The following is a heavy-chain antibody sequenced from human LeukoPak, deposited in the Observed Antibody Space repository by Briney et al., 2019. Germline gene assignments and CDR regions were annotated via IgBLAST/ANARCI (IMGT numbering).Heavy chain of an antibody. CDR2: ISGSGGST. D-gene: IGHD6-19*01. CDR1: GFTFSSYA. CDR3: ARGSSGWFDDNWFDP. Sequence: GGSLRLSCAASGFTFSSYAMSWVRQAPGKGLEWVSTISGSGGSTYYADSVKGRFTISRDNSKNTLYLQMNSLRAEDTAVYYCARGSSGWFDDNWFDPWGQGTLVTVSS. J-gene: IGHJ5*02. V-gene: IGHV3-23*01.